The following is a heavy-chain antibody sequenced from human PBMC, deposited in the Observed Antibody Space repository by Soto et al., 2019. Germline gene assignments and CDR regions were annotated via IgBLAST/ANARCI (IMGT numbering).Heavy chain of an antibody. D-gene: IGHD4-17*01. CDR3: AKAWAPTVNWFDP. Sequence: QVQLQESGPGLVKPSETLSLTCTVSGGSISGYYWSWIRQPAGQGLEWIGRIFSTGSTNFNPSLKRRVTMSVDTSKNQFSLRLSSVTAADTAVYFCAKAWAPTVNWFDPWGQGTLVTVSS. CDR1: GGSISGYY. J-gene: IGHJ5*02. V-gene: IGHV4-4*07. CDR2: IFSTGST.